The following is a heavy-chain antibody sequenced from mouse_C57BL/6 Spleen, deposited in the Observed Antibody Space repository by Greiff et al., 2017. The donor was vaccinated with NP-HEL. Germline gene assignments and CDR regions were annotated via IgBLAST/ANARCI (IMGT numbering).Heavy chain of an antibody. Sequence: VHVKQSGPELVKPGASVKISCKASGYSFTGYYMNWVKQSPEKSLEWIGEINPSTGGTTYNQKFKAKATLTVDKSSSTAYMQLKSLTSEDSAVYYCALYYGYDRENYFDYWGQGTTLTVSS. D-gene: IGHD2-2*01. J-gene: IGHJ2*01. V-gene: IGHV1-42*01. CDR2: INPSTGGT. CDR1: GYSFTGYY. CDR3: ALYYGYDRENYFDY.